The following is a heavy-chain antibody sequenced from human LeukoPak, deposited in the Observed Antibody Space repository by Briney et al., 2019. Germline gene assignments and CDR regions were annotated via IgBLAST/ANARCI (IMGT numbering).Heavy chain of an antibody. V-gene: IGHV4-59*12. J-gene: IGHJ4*02. CDR3: ARERVGSGWYYFDY. CDR1: GGSISSYY. D-gene: IGHD6-19*01. Sequence: SETLSLTGTVSGGSISSYYWSWIRQPPGKGLEGSGYIYYSRSTNYNPSLNSRVTISVDTSKNQFSLKLSSVTAADTAVYYCARERVGSGWYYFDYWGQGTLVTVSS. CDR2: IYYSRST.